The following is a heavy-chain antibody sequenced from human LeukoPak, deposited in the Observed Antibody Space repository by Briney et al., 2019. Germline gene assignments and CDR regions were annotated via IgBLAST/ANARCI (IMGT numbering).Heavy chain of an antibody. D-gene: IGHD2/OR15-2a*01. CDR1: GYNFTTYF. V-gene: IGHV1-18*04. CDR3: ARDQEGPFVGDY. J-gene: IGHJ4*02. Sequence: ASVKVSYKPSGYNFTTYFITWVRQAPGQGLEWMGWISPYNGHTKYAHSLQGRVAMTTDTSTSTAYMELRSLRSDDTAVYYCARDQEGPFVGDYWGQGTLVTVSS. CDR2: ISPYNGHT.